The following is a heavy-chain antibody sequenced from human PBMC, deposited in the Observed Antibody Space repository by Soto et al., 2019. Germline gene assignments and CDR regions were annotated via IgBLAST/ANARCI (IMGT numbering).Heavy chain of an antibody. V-gene: IGHV4-4*07. CDR3: AREGASSYASRHFDN. CDR2: IYGSGGT. Sequence: QVQLQESGPGLVKASETLSLTCTVSGGSMFSYYWSWIRQPAGKGLEWIARIYGSGGTNYNPSLKSRVTMSLDTSKNNFSLRLTSVTAADTAVYYCAREGASSYASRHFDNWGPGTLVTVSS. J-gene: IGHJ4*02. CDR1: GGSMFSYY. D-gene: IGHD3-16*01.